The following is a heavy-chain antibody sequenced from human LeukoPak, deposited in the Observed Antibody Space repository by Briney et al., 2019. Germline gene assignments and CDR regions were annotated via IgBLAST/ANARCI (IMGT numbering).Heavy chain of an antibody. CDR3: AKVELLLEINVGVSHLDS. J-gene: IGHJ4*02. CDR2: IYYSGST. V-gene: IGHV4-59*01. CDR1: GGSISSYY. Sequence: PSETLSLTCTVSGGSISSYYWSWIRQPPGKGLERIGYIYYSGSTNYKPSLKSRVTISVDTSKNQFSLKLSSVTAADTAVYYCAKVELLLEINVGVSHLDSWGQGTQVTVSS. D-gene: IGHD2-15*01.